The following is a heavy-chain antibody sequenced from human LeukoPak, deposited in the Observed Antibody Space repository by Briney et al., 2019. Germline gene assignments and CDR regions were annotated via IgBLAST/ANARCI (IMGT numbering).Heavy chain of an antibody. CDR2: INKDGSST. CDR1: GFTFSSYW. CDR3: ARDYGSGSLDY. Sequence: GGSLRLSCAASGFTFSSYWMHWVRQAPGKGLVWVSRINKDGSSTYYADSVKGRFTISRDNAKNTLYLQMNSLRAEDTAVYYCARDYGSGSLDYWGQGTLVTVSS. V-gene: IGHV3-74*01. D-gene: IGHD3-10*01. J-gene: IGHJ4*02.